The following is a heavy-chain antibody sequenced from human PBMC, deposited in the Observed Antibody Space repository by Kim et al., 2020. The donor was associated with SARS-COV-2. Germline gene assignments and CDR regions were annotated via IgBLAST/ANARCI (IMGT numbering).Heavy chain of an antibody. D-gene: IGHD2-15*01. Sequence: GGSLRLSCTASGFTFGDYAMSWVRQAPGKGLEWVGFIRSKAYGGTTEYAASVKGRFTISRDDSKSIAYLQMNSLKTEDTAVYYCTRDLVSYCSGGSCPYGMDVWGQGTTVTVSS. V-gene: IGHV3-49*04. CDR3: TRDLVSYCSGGSCPYGMDV. CDR2: IRSKAYGGTT. CDR1: GFTFGDYA. J-gene: IGHJ6*02.